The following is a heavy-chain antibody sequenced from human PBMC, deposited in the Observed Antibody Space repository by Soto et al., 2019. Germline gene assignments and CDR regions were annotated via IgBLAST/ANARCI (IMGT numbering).Heavy chain of an antibody. CDR3: AKGELVGATTADY. V-gene: IGHV3-30*18. J-gene: IGHJ4*02. CDR2: ISYDGSNK. D-gene: IGHD1-26*01. Sequence: GGSLRLSCAASGFTFSSYGMHWVRQAPGKGLEWVAVISYDGSNKYYADSVKGRFTISRDNSKNTLYLQMNSLRAEDTAVYYCAKGELVGATTADYWGQGTLVTVSS. CDR1: GFTFSSYG.